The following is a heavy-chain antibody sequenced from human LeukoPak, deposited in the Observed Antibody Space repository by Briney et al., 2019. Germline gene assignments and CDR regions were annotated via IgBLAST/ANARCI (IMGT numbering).Heavy chain of an antibody. V-gene: IGHV1-2*02. Sequence: GASVKVSCKASGYTFTGYYMHWVRQAPGQGLEWMGWINPNSGGTNYAQKFQGRVTMTRDTSISTAYMELSRLRSDDTAVYYCARESTPKVEMATAGGFDYWGQGTLVTVSS. J-gene: IGHJ4*02. CDR3: ARESTPKVEMATAGGFDY. CDR2: INPNSGGT. D-gene: IGHD5-24*01. CDR1: GYTFTGYY.